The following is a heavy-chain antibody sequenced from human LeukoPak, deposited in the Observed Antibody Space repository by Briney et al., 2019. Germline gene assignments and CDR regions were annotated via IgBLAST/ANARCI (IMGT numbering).Heavy chain of an antibody. V-gene: IGHV3-15*01. CDR2: IKSKTDGGTT. CDR1: GFTFSNAW. Sequence: GGSLRLSCAASGFTFSNAWMSWVRQAPGKGLEWVGRIKSKTDGGTTGYAAPVKGRFTISRDDSKNTLYLQMNSLKTEDTAVYYCTTEDAYYGDYYLLGYWGQGTLVTVSS. CDR3: TTEDAYYGDYYLLGY. J-gene: IGHJ4*02. D-gene: IGHD4-17*01.